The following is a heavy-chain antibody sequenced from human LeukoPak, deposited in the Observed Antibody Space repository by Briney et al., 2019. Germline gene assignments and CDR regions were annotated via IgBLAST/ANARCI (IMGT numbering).Heavy chain of an antibody. V-gene: IGHV3-21*01. Sequence: GGSLRLSCAASGFTFSNYGMNWVRQAPGKGLEWVSSISGSSTYIYDADSPKGRFTISRDNAKNSLYLQMNSLRAEDTAVYYCARSLGIGPHYFDNWGQGTLVTVSS. CDR2: ISGSSTYI. J-gene: IGHJ4*02. CDR1: GFTFSNYG. CDR3: ARSLGIGPHYFDN. D-gene: IGHD3-16*01.